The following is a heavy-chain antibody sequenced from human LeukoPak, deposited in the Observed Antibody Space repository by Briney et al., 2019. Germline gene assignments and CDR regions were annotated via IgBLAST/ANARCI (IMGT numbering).Heavy chain of an antibody. CDR3: AREACSGGSCYSGY. CDR2: ISSSSYI. D-gene: IGHD2-15*01. V-gene: IGHV3-21*01. Sequence: GGSLRLSCAASGFTFSSYSMNWVRQAPGKGLEWVSSISSSSYIYYADSVKGRFTISRDNAKNSLYLQMNSLRAEDTAVYYCAREACSGGSCYSGYWGQGTLVTVSS. CDR1: GFTFSSYS. J-gene: IGHJ4*02.